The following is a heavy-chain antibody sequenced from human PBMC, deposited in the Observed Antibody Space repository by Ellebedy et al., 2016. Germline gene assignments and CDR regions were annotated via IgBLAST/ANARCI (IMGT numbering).Heavy chain of an antibody. CDR2: IYYSGST. J-gene: IGHJ4*02. CDR3: ASHSGSHYYFDY. V-gene: IGHV4-59*01. CDR1: GGSISSYY. Sequence: SETLSLTCTVSGGSISSYYWSWIRQPPGKGLEWIGYIYYSGSTNYNPSLKSRVTISVDTSKNQFSLKLSSVTAADTVVYYCASHSGSHYYFDYWGQGTLVTVSS. D-gene: IGHD1-26*01.